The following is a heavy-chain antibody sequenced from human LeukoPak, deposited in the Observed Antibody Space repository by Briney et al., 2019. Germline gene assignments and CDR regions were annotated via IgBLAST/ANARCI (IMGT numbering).Heavy chain of an antibody. J-gene: IGHJ4*02. CDR1: GFSFSSYW. V-gene: IGHV4-39*07. CDR2: IYHSGIS. CDR3: ARAPMQFWAFDY. D-gene: IGHD3-3*02. Sequence: PGGSLRLSCAASGFSFSSYWMSWVRQAPGKGLEWIGSIYHSGISYYNPSLKSRVAMSVDTSKKQFSLKLSSVTAADTAVYFCARAPMQFWAFDYWGQGTLVTVSS.